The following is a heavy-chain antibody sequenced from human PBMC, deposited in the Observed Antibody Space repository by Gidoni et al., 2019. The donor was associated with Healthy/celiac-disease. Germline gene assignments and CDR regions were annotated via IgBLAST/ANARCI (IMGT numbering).Heavy chain of an antibody. V-gene: IGHV3-48*01. J-gene: IGHJ4*02. Sequence: VRQAPGKGLEWVSYISSSSSTIYYADSVKGRFTISRDNAKNSLYLQMNSLRAEDTAVYYCARDLLRFLEWTSKGDYWGQGTLVTVSS. D-gene: IGHD3-3*01. CDR3: ARDLLRFLEWTSKGDY. CDR2: ISSSSSTI.